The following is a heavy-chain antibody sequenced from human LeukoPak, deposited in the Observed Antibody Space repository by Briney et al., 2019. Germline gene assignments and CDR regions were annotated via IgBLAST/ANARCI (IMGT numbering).Heavy chain of an antibody. CDR2: IYYSGST. V-gene: IGHV4-39*07. CDR3: ARDWFPTGQAYNWFDP. D-gene: IGHD3-10*01. CDR1: GGSISSSSYY. J-gene: IGHJ5*02. Sequence: SETLSLTCTVSGGSISSSSYYWGWIRQPPGKGLEWIGSIYYSGSTYYNPSLKSRVTISVDTSKNQFSLKLSSVTAADTAVYYCARDWFPTGQAYNWFDPWGQGTLVTVSS.